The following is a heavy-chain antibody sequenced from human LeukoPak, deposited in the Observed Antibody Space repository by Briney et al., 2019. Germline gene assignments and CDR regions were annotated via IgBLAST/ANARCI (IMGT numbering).Heavy chain of an antibody. Sequence: GGSLRLSCSASGFSFSSYGMTWVRQAPGKGLEWVSDIKGDGGGAHYADSVKGRFTISRDNSKNTLYLQMNSLRAEDTAVYYCAKESSGRYCFDYWGQGTLVTVSS. D-gene: IGHD6-19*01. CDR1: GFSFSSYG. J-gene: IGHJ4*02. V-gene: IGHV3-23*01. CDR3: AKESSGRYCFDY. CDR2: IKGDGGGA.